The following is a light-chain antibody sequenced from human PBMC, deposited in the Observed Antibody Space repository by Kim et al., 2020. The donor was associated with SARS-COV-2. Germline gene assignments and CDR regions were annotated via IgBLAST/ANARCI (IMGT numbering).Light chain of an antibody. J-gene: IGLJ2*01. V-gene: IGLV3-19*01. CDR1: SLRSYY. CDR2: GKN. Sequence: SSELTQDPAVSVALGQTGRITCQGDSLRSYYASWYQQKPGQAPVLVIYGKNNRPSGIPERFSGSSPGNTASLTITGAQAEDEAHNYRNSRDSRGKHVVFG. CDR3: NSRDSRGKHVV.